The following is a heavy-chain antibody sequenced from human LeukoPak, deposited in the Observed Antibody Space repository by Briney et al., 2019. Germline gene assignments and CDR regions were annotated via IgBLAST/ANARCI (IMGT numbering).Heavy chain of an antibody. J-gene: IGHJ5*02. V-gene: IGHV3-33*08. Sequence: GRSLRLSCAASGFMFSSYGMHWVRQAPGKGLEWVAVIWYDGSNKYYADSVKGRFTISRDNSKNTLYLQMNGLRAEDTAVYYCAREITMVRGVIISSWFDPWGQGTLVTVSS. CDR1: GFMFSSYG. CDR2: IWYDGSNK. CDR3: AREITMVRGVIISSWFDP. D-gene: IGHD3-10*01.